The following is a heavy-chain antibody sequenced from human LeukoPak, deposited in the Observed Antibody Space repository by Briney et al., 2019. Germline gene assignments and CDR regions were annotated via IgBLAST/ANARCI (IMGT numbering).Heavy chain of an antibody. J-gene: IGHJ4*02. CDR2: INHSGST. Sequence: SETLSLTCAVYGGSFSGYYWSWIRQPPGKGLEWIGEINHSGSTNYNPSLKSRVTISVDTSKNQFSLKLSSVTAADTAVYYCARDITDGYFDYWGQGTLVTVSS. D-gene: IGHD3-10*01. CDR1: GGSFSGYY. V-gene: IGHV4-34*01. CDR3: ARDITDGYFDY.